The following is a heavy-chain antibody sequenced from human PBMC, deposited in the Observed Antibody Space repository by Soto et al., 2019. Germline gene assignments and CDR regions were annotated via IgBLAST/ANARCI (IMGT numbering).Heavy chain of an antibody. V-gene: IGHV3-23*01. CDR3: AAKRLGEAEFDY. CDR2: ISGSGGSI. J-gene: IGHJ4*02. D-gene: IGHD3-16*01. Sequence: PGGSLRLSCAASGFTFSTYAMNWVRQAPGNGLEWVSAISGSGGSIHYADSVKGRFTISRDNSKNTLYLQMNSLRAEDTAVYYYAAKRLGEAEFDYWGQGTLVTVSS. CDR1: GFTFSTYA.